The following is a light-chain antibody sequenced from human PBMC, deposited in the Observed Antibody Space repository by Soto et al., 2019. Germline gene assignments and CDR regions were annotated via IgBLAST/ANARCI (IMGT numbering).Light chain of an antibody. V-gene: IGKV3-15*01. J-gene: IGKJ1*01. CDR2: GAS. Sequence: IVMTQFPTTLSVSPGESATLSCRASQSVSSSLAWYQQIPGQAPRLLIYGASTRATGIPVRFSGSGSGTEFTLTINSLQSEDFAVYYCQQYYNWPPWTFGQGTKVDIK. CDR1: QSVSSS. CDR3: QQYYNWPPWT.